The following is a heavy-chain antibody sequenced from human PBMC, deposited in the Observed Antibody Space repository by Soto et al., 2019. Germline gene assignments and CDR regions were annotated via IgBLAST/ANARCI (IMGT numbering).Heavy chain of an antibody. Sequence: LSLTCSVSGDSISRIDYYWTWIRQHPEKGLEWIGNIYFRGNTYYSPSLESRLTISVDTSKNQFSLKLTSVTAADTAVYYCAREGGSYDSGGYLIRGAFDIWGQGTMVTVSS. CDR1: GDSISRIDYY. D-gene: IGHD3-22*01. V-gene: IGHV4-31*03. CDR3: AREGGSYDSGGYLIRGAFDI. J-gene: IGHJ3*02. CDR2: IYFRGNT.